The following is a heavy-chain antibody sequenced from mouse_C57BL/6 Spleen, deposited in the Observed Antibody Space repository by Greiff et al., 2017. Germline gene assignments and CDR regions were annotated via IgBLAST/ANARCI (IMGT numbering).Heavy chain of an antibody. J-gene: IGHJ4*01. CDR1: GYTFTSYW. Sequence: VQLQQPGAELVKPGASVKLSCKASGYTFTSYWMHWVKQRPGQGLEWIGMIHPNSGSTNYNEKFKSKATLTVDKSSSTAYMQLSSLTSEDSAVYYCAVYGSIYAMDYWGQGTSVTVSS. CDR3: AVYGSIYAMDY. D-gene: IGHD1-1*01. V-gene: IGHV1-64*01. CDR2: IHPNSGST.